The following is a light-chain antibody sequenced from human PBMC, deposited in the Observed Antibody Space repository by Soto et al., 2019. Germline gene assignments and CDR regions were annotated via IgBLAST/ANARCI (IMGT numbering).Light chain of an antibody. J-gene: IGLJ1*01. CDR2: DVT. V-gene: IGLV2-14*01. CDR1: SNDVGDYNY. CDR3: CSYSSSSALPYV. Sequence: QSALTQPASVSGSPGQSIAISCTGTSNDVGDYNYVSWYQQYPGKAPKLIIHDVTTRPSGVSGRVAGSKSGNTASLTISGLQPEDEADYYCCSYSSSSALPYVFGTGTKVTVL.